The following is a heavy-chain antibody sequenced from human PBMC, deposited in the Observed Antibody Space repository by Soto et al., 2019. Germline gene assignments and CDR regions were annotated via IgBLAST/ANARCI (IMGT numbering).Heavy chain of an antibody. CDR2: LCTTGCT. V-gene: IGHV4-4*07. J-gene: IGHJ6*02. CDR3: ARMYHSGFSRPEGDDYYYVMDV. D-gene: IGHD6-19*01. CDR1: GDSISDYC. Sequence: QVQLQESGPGLVKPSETLSVTCTVSGDSISDYCWSWIRQPAGKGLEWIGRLCTTGCTKYNPSLTSRVNMSADTSKNQVSLNLSTVTAADTAIYYCARMYHSGFSRPEGDDYYYVMDVWGQGTTVTVSS.